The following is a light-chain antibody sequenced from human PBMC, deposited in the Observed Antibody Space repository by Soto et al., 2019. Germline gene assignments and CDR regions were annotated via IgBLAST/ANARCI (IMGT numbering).Light chain of an antibody. Sequence: QSALTQPRSVSGSPGQSVTISCTGTSSNVGGYNYVSWYQQHPGIAPQLIIYDVTKRPSGVPDRFSGSKSGNTASLTISGLQAEDEADYYCCSYAGSYSWVFGGGTKLTFL. J-gene: IGLJ3*02. CDR1: SSNVGGYNY. V-gene: IGLV2-11*01. CDR2: DVT. CDR3: CSYAGSYSWV.